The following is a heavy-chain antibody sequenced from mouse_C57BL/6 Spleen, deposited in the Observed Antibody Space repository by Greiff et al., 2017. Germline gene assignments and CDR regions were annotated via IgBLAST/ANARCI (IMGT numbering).Heavy chain of an antibody. D-gene: IGHD4-1*01. CDR3: ATTGTWGYYYAMDY. J-gene: IGHJ4*01. V-gene: IGHV2-2*01. CDR2: IWSGGST. Sequence: QVQLQQSGPGLVQPSQSLSITCTVSGFSLTSYGVHWVRQSPGKGLEWLGVIWSGGSTDYNAAFISRLSISKDNSKSQVFFKMNSLQADDTAIYXCATTGTWGYYYAMDYWGQGTSVTVSS. CDR1: GFSLTSYG.